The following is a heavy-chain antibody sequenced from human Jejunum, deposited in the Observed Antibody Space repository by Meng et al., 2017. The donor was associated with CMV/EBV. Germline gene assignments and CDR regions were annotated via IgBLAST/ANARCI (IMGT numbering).Heavy chain of an antibody. V-gene: IGHV1-2*02. CDR3: AREQTVSGSRGLDY. Sequence: ALGYNFIDYYIHWVRQAPGQGLEWMGWIDSNSGETNSAQKFSGRVTLTRDTSITTAYMEVISLRSDDTAVYYCAREQTVSGSRGLDYWGQGTLVTVSS. CDR2: IDSNSGET. J-gene: IGHJ4*02. D-gene: IGHD6-19*01. CDR1: GYNFIDYY.